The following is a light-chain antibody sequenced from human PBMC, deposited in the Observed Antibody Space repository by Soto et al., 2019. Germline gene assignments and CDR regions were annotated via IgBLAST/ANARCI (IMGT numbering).Light chain of an antibody. V-gene: IGLV1-40*01. CDR3: QSYDSSLSGYV. Sequence: QSVLTQPPSVSAAPGKRVTISCTGSSSNIGAGYEAHWYQQVPGTAPKLLIYENNNRPSGVPDRFSGSKSGTSASLAITGLQAEDEAEYYCQSYDSSLSGYVFGTGTKVTVL. CDR2: ENN. J-gene: IGLJ1*01. CDR1: SSNIGAGYE.